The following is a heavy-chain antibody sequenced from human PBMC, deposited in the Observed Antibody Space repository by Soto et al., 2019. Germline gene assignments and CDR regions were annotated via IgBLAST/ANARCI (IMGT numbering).Heavy chain of an antibody. D-gene: IGHD1-1*01. V-gene: IGHV4-59*08. CDR2: IYFRGTT. CDR3: ATMGTPATGLYYFDN. Sequence: SETLSLTWTVAGCSISSYYWSWIRQPQGKGLEWIGYIYFRGTTNYNPSLKSRVTMSADTSKNQFSLNLSFVTAADTAVYYCATMGTPATGLYYFDNWGQGTLVTVSS. CDR1: GCSISSYY. J-gene: IGHJ4*02.